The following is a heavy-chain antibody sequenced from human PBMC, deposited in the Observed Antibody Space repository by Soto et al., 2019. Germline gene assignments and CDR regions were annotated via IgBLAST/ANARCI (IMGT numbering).Heavy chain of an antibody. CDR1: GYSFTNYW. J-gene: IGHJ3*02. V-gene: IGHV5-51*01. CDR3: ATRYCSGRRCDPTVLEAFNI. CDR2: MYPGDSDI. D-gene: IGHD2-15*01. Sequence: EVQLVQSGAELKKPGESLKISCKGSGYSFTNYWIGWVRQMPGKGLEWMAIMYPGDSDIRYSPSFQGQVTISTDKSISSAYPQWRSLKGSDTAMYYCATRYCSGRRCDPTVLEAFNIWGQGTMVTVSS.